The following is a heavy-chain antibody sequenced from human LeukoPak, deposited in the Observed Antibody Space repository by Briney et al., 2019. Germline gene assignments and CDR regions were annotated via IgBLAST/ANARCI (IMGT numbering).Heavy chain of an antibody. CDR2: IYHSGST. Sequence: SGTLSLTCAVSGGSISSSNWWSWVRQPPGKGLEWIGEIYHSGSTNYNPSLKSRVTISVDKSKNQFSLKLSSVTAADAAVYYCARTLRRILGYFDWLLRNDAFDIWGQGTMVTVSS. J-gene: IGHJ3*02. CDR3: ARTLRRILGYFDWLLRNDAFDI. V-gene: IGHV4-4*02. D-gene: IGHD3-9*01. CDR1: GGSISSSNW.